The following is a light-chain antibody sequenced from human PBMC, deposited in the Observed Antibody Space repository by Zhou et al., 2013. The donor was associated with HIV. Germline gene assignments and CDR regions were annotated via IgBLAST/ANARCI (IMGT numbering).Light chain of an antibody. Sequence: IVLTQSPGTLSLSPGERATLSCRASQSVSSSYLAWYQQKPGQAPRLLIYGASSRATGIPDRFSGSASGTDFTLTIARLEPEDFAVYYCQHYGSSPLFGQGTKVEIK. CDR3: QHYGSSPL. V-gene: IGKV3-20*01. J-gene: IGKJ1*01. CDR1: QSVSSSY. CDR2: GAS.